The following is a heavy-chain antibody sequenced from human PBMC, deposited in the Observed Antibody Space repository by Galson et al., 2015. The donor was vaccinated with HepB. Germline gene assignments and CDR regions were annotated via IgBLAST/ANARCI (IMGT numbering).Heavy chain of an antibody. CDR2: IYYSGST. CDR1: GGSISSYY. J-gene: IGHJ4*02. D-gene: IGHD5-12*01. Sequence: ETLSLTCTVSGGSISSYYWSWIRQPPGKGLEWIGYIYYSGSTNYNPSLKSRVTISVDTSKNQFSLKLSSVTAADTAVYYCARAPGHSGGGFDYWGQGTLVTVSS. V-gene: IGHV4-59*01. CDR3: ARAPGHSGGGFDY.